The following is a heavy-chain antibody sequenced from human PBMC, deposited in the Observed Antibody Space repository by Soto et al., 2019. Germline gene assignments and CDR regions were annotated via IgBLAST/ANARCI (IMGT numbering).Heavy chain of an antibody. CDR2: IYYSGST. Sequence: SETLSLTCTVSGGSISSGGYYWSWIRQHPGKGLEWIGYIYYSGSTYYNPSLKSRVTISVDTSKNQFSLKLSSLTAADTAVYYCARDSRLDCSGGSCYSYWFDPWGQGTLVTVSS. CDR1: GGSISSGGYY. J-gene: IGHJ5*02. D-gene: IGHD2-15*01. V-gene: IGHV4-31*03. CDR3: ARDSRLDCSGGSCYSYWFDP.